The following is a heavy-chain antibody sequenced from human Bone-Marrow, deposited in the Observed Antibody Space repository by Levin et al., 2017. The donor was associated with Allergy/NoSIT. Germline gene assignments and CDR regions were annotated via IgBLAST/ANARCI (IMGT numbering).Heavy chain of an antibody. CDR1: GFRFNTFA. J-gene: IGHJ4*02. V-gene: IGHV3-30*04. CDR2: ISYDGSHV. Sequence: GESLKISCAASGFRFNTFALHWVRQAPGKGLQWVAAISYDGSHVHYADSVKGRFIISRDNLKNTLYLQMDNLRADDSAVYFCARDFGDQVMYYLDYWGQGSLVIVAS. CDR3: ARDFGDQVMYYLDY. D-gene: IGHD3-10*01.